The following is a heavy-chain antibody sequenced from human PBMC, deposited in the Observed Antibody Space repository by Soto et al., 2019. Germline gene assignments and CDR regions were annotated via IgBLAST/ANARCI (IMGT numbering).Heavy chain of an antibody. J-gene: IGHJ6*02. V-gene: IGHV4-4*02. Sequence: SETLSLTCAVSGGSISSSNWWSWVRQPPGKGLEWIGEIYHSGSTNYNPSLKSRVTLSVDKSKNQFSLKLSSVTAADTAVYYCARSPVVVVAATHYYYYGMDVWGQGTTVTVSS. CDR1: GGSISSSNW. CDR2: IYHSGST. CDR3: ARSPVVVVAATHYYYYGMDV. D-gene: IGHD2-15*01.